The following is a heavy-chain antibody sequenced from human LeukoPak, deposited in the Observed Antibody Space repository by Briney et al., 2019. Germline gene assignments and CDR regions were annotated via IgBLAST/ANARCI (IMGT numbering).Heavy chain of an antibody. D-gene: IGHD1-14*01. J-gene: IGHJ4*02. Sequence: SETLSLTYTVSGGSISSGSYYWSWIRQPAGKGLEWIGRIYTSGSTNYNPSLKSRVTISVDTSKNQFSLKLSSVTAADTAVYYCARDGARRGYYFDYWGQGTLVTVSS. CDR2: IYTSGST. V-gene: IGHV4-61*02. CDR1: GGSISSGSYY. CDR3: ARDGARRGYYFDY.